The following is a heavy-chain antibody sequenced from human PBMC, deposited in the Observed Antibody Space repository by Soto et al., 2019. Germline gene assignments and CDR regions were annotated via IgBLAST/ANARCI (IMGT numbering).Heavy chain of an antibody. CDR1: GFTFSDYY. CDR3: ARLTGGYCSSTSCPAFDI. Sequence: NPGGSLRLSCAASGFTFSDYYMSWIRQAPGKGLEWVSYISSSGSTIYYADSVKGRFTISRDNAKNSLYLQMNSLRAEDTAVYYCARLTGGYCSSTSCPAFDIWGQGTMVTVSS. D-gene: IGHD2-2*01. J-gene: IGHJ3*02. V-gene: IGHV3-11*01. CDR2: ISSSGSTI.